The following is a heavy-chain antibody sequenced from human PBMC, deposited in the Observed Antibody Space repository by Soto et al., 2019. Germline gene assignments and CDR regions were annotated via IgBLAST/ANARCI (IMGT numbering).Heavy chain of an antibody. J-gene: IGHJ4*02. D-gene: IGHD1-26*01. CDR3: ARAGYYRFDY. Sequence: EVQLVESGGGLVKPGGSLRLSCAASGLSVSYAWMDWVRQAPGKGLEWVGRINGDGSTINYADSVKGRFTTSRDNARNTLYLQMNSLRDEDTAVYYCARAGYYRFDYWGQGTLVTVSS. CDR2: INGDGSTI. V-gene: IGHV3-74*02. CDR1: GLSVSYAW.